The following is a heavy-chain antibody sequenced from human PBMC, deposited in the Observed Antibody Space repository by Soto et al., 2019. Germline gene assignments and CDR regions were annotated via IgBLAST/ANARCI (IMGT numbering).Heavy chain of an antibody. D-gene: IGHD6-19*01. V-gene: IGHV3-23*01. J-gene: IGHJ4*02. CDR3: AKSEGSGWSLPDYFDY. CDR1: GFTFSSFA. CDR2: ISGSGGST. Sequence: EVQLLESGGGLIQPGGSLRLSCAASGFTFSSFAMSWVRQAPGKGLEWVSTISGSGGSTYYADSVKGRFTISRDNSKNTLYLQMNSLRDDDTAVYYCAKSEGSGWSLPDYFDYWGQGTLVTVSS.